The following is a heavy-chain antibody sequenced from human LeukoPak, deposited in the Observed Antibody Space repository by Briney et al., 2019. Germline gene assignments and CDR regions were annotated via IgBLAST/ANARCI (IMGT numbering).Heavy chain of an antibody. Sequence: GGSLRLSRAASGFTFSRHSMNWVRQAPGKGLEWVSSISSSSYYIHYADSVKGRFTISRDDAKNSLYLQMNNLRAEDTAVYYCARAGLSQLLWAFDYWGQGNLVTVSS. V-gene: IGHV3-21*01. D-gene: IGHD2-2*01. CDR1: GFTFSRHS. J-gene: IGHJ4*02. CDR3: ARAGLSQLLWAFDY. CDR2: ISSSSYYI.